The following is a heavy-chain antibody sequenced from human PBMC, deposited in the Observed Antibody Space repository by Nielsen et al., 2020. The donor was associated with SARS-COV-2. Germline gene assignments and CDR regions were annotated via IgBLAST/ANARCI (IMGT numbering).Heavy chain of an antibody. CDR1: GFTFSSYE. J-gene: IGHJ4*02. Sequence: GGSLRLSCAASGFTFSSYEMNWVRQAPGKGLEWVAVIWYDGSNKYYADSVKGRFTISRDNSKNTLYLQMNSLRAEDTAVYYCARDRGNAPFDYWGQGTLVTVSS. V-gene: IGHV3-33*08. D-gene: IGHD1-1*01. CDR3: ARDRGNAPFDY. CDR2: IWYDGSNK.